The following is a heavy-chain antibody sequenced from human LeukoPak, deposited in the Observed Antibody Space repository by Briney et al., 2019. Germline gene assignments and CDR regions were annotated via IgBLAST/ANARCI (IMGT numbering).Heavy chain of an antibody. CDR2: INHSGST. V-gene: IGHV4-34*01. D-gene: IGHD2-15*01. CDR1: GGSFSGYY. Sequence: SETLSLTCAVYGGSFSGYYWSWIRQPPGKGLEWIGEINHSGSTNYNPSLKSRVTISVDTSKNQFSLKLSSVTAADTAVYYCARDGDCSGGSCYFDYWGQGTLVTVSS. J-gene: IGHJ4*02. CDR3: ARDGDCSGGSCYFDY.